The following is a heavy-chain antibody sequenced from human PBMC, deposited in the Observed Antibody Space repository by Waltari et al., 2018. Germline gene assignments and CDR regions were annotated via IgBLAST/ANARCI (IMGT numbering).Heavy chain of an antibody. D-gene: IGHD2-21*01. CDR1: GGTFSRYA. CDR3: ARGGVCGGDCYPFDY. J-gene: IGHJ4*02. Sequence: QVQLVQSGAEVKKPGSSVKVSCKASGGTFSRYAISWVRPAPGQGLEWMGGIIPIFGTANYAQKFQGRVTITADESTSTAYMELSSLRSEDTAVYYCARGGVCGGDCYPFDYWGQGTLVTVSS. CDR2: IIPIFGTA. V-gene: IGHV1-69*12.